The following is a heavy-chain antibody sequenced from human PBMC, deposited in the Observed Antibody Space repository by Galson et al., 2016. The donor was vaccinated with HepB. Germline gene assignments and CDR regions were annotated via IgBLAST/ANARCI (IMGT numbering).Heavy chain of an antibody. J-gene: IGHJ5*02. CDR3: AGGATVGARVWFDP. D-gene: IGHD1-26*01. V-gene: IGHV1-69*06. Sequence: SVKVSCKASGGTFNSYVINWVRQAPGHGLEWIGGITPIFGSATYAQKFQGRVTITAVKSAHTVYMELRSLRSEDTAVYYCAGGATVGARVWFDPWGQGTLVTVSS. CDR1: GGTFNSYV. CDR2: ITPIFGSA.